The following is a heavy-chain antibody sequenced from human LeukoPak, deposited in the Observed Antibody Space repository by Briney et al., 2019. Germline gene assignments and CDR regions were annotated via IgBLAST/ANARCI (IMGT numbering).Heavy chain of an antibody. V-gene: IGHV4-59*01. Sequence: SETLSLTCTVSGGSISSFYWSWIRQPPGKGLEWIGYIYYSGSTNYNPSLKSRVTISVDTSKNQFSLKLTSVTAADTAVYYCAREVVAAAGTVDYWGQGTLVTVSS. CDR3: AREVVAAAGTVDY. J-gene: IGHJ4*02. D-gene: IGHD6-13*01. CDR2: IYYSGST. CDR1: GGSISSFY.